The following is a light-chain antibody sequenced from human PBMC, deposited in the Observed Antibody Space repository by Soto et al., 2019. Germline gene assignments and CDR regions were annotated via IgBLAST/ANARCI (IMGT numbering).Light chain of an antibody. CDR2: AAS. CDR1: QSVSSSY. CDR3: QQFGGSSYT. J-gene: IGKJ2*01. Sequence: EGVLTQSPGTLSLSPGERATLSCRASQSVSSSYLAWYQQKPGQAPRLLIYAASFRATGIPDRFSGSGSGTDFTLTISRREPEDFAVYYCQQFGGSSYTFGQGTKLELK. V-gene: IGKV3-20*01.